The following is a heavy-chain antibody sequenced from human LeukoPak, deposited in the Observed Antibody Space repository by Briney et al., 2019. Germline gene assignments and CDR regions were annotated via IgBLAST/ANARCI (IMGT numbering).Heavy chain of an antibody. D-gene: IGHD2-2*01. J-gene: IGHJ4*02. V-gene: IGHV4-34*01. CDR3: ARPRYCSSTSCYAAFDY. Sequence: PSETLSLTCAVYGGSFSGYYWSWIRQPPGKGLEWIGEINHSGSTNYNPSLKSRVTISVDTSKNQFSLKLSSVTAADTAVYYCARPRYCSSTSCYAAFDYWGQGTLVTVSS. CDR1: GGSFSGYY. CDR2: INHSGST.